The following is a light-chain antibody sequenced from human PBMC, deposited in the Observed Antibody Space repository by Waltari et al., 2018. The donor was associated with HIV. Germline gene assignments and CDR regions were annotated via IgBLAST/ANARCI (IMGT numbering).Light chain of an antibody. V-gene: IGLV1-44*01. Sequence: QSVLTQPPSASGTPGQRVTISCSGSSSNIGNNAVSWYQQFPGTAPKLLIYSNNHRPSGVPDRCSGSKSGTSASLAISGLQSEDEANYYCETLDDNLNGPVFGGGTKLTVL. J-gene: IGLJ2*01. CDR2: SNN. CDR1: SSNIGNNA. CDR3: ETLDDNLNGPV.